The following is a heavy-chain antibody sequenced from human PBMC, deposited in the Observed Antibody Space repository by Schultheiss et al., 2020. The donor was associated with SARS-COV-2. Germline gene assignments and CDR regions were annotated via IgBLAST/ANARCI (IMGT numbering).Heavy chain of an antibody. CDR2: ITYDGSIK. CDR1: RFTFSDYD. J-gene: IGHJ6*02. Sequence: GGSLRLSCAASRFTFSDYDMHWVRQAPGKGLEWVALITYDGSIKYYADSVKGRFTISRDNSKNTLYLQMSSLRAEDTAVYYCAHIAAGGMDVWGQGTTVTVSS. D-gene: IGHD6-6*01. V-gene: IGHV3-30*03. CDR3: AHIAAGGMDV.